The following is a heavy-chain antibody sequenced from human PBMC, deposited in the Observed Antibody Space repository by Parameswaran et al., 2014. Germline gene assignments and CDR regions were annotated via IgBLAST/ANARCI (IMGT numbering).Heavy chain of an antibody. CDR2: ISYDGSNK. CDR3: ARDRRAMIVPHNAFDI. Sequence: VRQMPGKGLEWVAVISYDGSNKYYADSVKGRFTISRDNSKNTLYLQMNSLRAEDTAVYYCARDRRAMIVPHNAFDIWGQGTMVTVSS. D-gene: IGHD3-22*01. J-gene: IGHJ3*02. V-gene: IGHV3-30*04.